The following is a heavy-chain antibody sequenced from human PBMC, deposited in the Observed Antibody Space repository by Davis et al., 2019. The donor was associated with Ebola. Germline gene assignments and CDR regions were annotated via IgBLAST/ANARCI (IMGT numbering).Heavy chain of an antibody. CDR3: ARQRWLQQWLNYFDY. CDR1: GGSFSGYY. CDR2: ISGSGGST. J-gene: IGHJ4*02. D-gene: IGHD5-24*01. Sequence: ETLSLTCAVYGGSFSGYYWSWIRQAPGKGLEWVSAISGSGGSTYYADSVKGRFTISRDNSKNTLYLQMNSLRAEDTAVYYCARQRWLQQWLNYFDYWGQGTLVTVSS. V-gene: IGHV3-23*01.